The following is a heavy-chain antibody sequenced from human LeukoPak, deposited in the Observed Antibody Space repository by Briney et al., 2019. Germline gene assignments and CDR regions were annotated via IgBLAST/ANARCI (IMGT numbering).Heavy chain of an antibody. V-gene: IGHV4-59*08. D-gene: IGHD5-24*01. CDR2: IFDSGSP. J-gene: IGHJ4*02. CDR1: GGSIGTYH. Sequence: SETLSLTCTVSGGSIGTYHWSWVRQPPGKGLEWIGYIFDSGSPNYRPALRSRVTISLDTSKNQLSLRLKSATAADTAIYYCARHDENGYYFFDIWGQGTLVTAS. CDR3: ARHDENGYYFFDI.